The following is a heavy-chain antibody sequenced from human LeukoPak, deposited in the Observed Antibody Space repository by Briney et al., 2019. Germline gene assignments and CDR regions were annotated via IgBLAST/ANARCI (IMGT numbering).Heavy chain of an antibody. J-gene: IGHJ4*02. CDR3: ARDNSGAHGESTY. CDR2: ISSSSSYI. V-gene: IGHV3-21*01. CDR1: GFTFSSYS. D-gene: IGHD5/OR15-5a*01. Sequence: GGSLRLSCAASGFTFSSYSMNWVRQAPGKGLEWVSSISSSSSYIYYADSVKGRFTISRDNAKNSLYLQMNSLRAEDTAVYYCARDNSGAHGESTYWGQGTLVTVSS.